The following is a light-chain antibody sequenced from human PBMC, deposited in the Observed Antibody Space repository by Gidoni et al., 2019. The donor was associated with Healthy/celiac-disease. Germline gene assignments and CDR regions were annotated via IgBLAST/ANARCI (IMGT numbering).Light chain of an antibody. CDR2: GKN. CDR3: NSRDSSGNHPLV. Sequence: SSELTQDPAVSVALGQTVRITCQGDSLRSYYASWYQQKPGQAPVLVIYGKNNRPSGIPDRFSGSSSGNTASLTITGAQAEDEADYYGNSRDSSGNHPLVFGGGTKLTVL. V-gene: IGLV3-19*01. J-gene: IGLJ2*01. CDR1: SLRSYY.